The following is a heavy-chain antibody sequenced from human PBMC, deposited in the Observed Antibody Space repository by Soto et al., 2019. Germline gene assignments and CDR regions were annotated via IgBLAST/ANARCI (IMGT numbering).Heavy chain of an antibody. V-gene: IGHV1-58*01. CDR2: IVVGSGNT. CDR3: AADPHYYYGSGSYPYGMDV. D-gene: IGHD3-10*01. Sequence: QMQLVQSGPEVKKPGTSVKVSCKASGFTFTSSAVQWVRQARGQRLEWIGWIVVGSGNTNYAQKFQERVTMTRDMSTSTASMELSRLRSEDTAVYYCAADPHYYYGSGSYPYGMDVWGQVTTVTVSS. J-gene: IGHJ6*02. CDR1: GFTFTSSA.